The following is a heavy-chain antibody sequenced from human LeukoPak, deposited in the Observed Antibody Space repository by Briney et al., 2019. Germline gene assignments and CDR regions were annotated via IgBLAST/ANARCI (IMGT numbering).Heavy chain of an antibody. CDR2: IYYSVST. CDR3: ARDRGIQVYCSSWYGMDV. V-gene: IGHV4-59*12. Sequence: SATLLPPFSAPRGAISSYYWSWIRQPAVQGLERIGSIYYSVSTNYNPSLKSRVTISVDPSKNHFSLKLGYVTAPDTAVYYCARDRGIQVYCSSWYGMDVWGQGTTVTVSS. CDR1: RGAISSYY. J-gene: IGHJ6*02. D-gene: IGHD6-13*01.